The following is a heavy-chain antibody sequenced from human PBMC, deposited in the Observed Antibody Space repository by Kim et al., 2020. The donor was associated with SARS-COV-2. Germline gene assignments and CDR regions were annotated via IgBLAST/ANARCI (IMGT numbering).Heavy chain of an antibody. CDR2: ISYDGSNK. Sequence: GGSLRLSCAASGFTFSSYAMHWVRQAPGKGLEWVAVISYDGSNKYHADSVKGRFTISRDNSKNTLYLQMNSLRAEDTAVYYCARDREYYDILTGYSDAF. CDR3: ARDREYYDILTGYSDAF. J-gene: IGHJ3*01. V-gene: IGHV3-30*04. D-gene: IGHD3-9*01. CDR1: GFTFSSYA.